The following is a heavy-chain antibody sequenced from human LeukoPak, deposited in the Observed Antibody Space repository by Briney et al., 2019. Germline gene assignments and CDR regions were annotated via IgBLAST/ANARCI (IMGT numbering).Heavy chain of an antibody. V-gene: IGHV3-53*01. CDR1: GFTVSSHY. CDR3: ARVSQAADAVDY. D-gene: IGHD6-13*01. Sequence: GGSLRLSCAASGFTVSSHYMSWVRQAPGKGLEWVSLIYSGGSTYYADSVKGRFTISRDTSKNTLYLQMNSMRAEDTAVYYCARVSQAADAVDYWGQGTLVTVSS. J-gene: IGHJ4*02. CDR2: IYSGGST.